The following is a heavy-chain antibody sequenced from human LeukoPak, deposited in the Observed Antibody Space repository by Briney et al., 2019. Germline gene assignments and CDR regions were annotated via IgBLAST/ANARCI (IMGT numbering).Heavy chain of an antibody. Sequence: GGSLRLSCAASGFTFSSYSMNWVRQAPGKGLEWVSYIGSSSTIYYADSVKGRFTISRDNAKNSLYLQMNSLRDEDTAVYYCARDGAFWSGYSDFFDYWGQGTLVTVSS. CDR2: IGSSSTI. V-gene: IGHV3-48*02. D-gene: IGHD3-3*01. J-gene: IGHJ4*02. CDR1: GFTFSSYS. CDR3: ARDGAFWSGYSDFFDY.